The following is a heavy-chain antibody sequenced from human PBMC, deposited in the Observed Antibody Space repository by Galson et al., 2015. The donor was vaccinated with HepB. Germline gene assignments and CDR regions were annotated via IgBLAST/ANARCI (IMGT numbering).Heavy chain of an antibody. V-gene: IGHV3-23*01. CDR3: ARDRLRGDGFTDMDY. CDR1: GFTFSSYS. D-gene: IGHD3-10*01. CDR2: LHGAGPKT. Sequence: SLRLSCAASGFTFSSYSMNWVRQAPRKGLDWISNLHGAGPKTSYADSMNGRFTMSRDTPRNTLYLQMNNLRVEDTGMYYCARDRLRGDGFTDMDYWGQGTLVTVSS. J-gene: IGHJ4*02.